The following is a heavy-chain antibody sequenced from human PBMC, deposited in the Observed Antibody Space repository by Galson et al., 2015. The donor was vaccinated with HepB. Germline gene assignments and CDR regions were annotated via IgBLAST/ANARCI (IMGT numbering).Heavy chain of an antibody. Sequence: TLSLTCTVSGDSISSGPYYWSWIRQPAGKGLEWLGRIYASGTTNYSPSLQSRLTISVDPSKNQFSLKLTSMTAADTGVYYCARVFTPPSATHDTFDIWGQGTMVTVSS. CDR2: IYASGTT. J-gene: IGHJ3*02. CDR3: ARVFTPPSATHDTFDI. D-gene: IGHD1-1*01. V-gene: IGHV4-61*02. CDR1: GDSISSGPYY.